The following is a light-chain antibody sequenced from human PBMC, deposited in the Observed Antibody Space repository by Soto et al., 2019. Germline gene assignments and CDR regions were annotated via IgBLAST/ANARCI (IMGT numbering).Light chain of an antibody. CDR3: QQTYSIPH. J-gene: IGKJ4*01. V-gene: IGKV1-39*01. Sequence: DIQMTQSPSSLSASVGDRVTITCRTSQSISSYLNWYQHKPGQAPKLLIYAASSLQSGVPSRFSGSGSGTDFTLTISSLQPEDFATYYCQQTYSIPHVGGGTKVDSK. CDR1: QSISSY. CDR2: AAS.